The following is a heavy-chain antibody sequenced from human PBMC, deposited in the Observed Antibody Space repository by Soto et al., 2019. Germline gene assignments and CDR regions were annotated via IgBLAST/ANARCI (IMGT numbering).Heavy chain of an antibody. Sequence: SETLSLTCTVSGGSISSSSYYWGWIRQPPGKGLEWIGSIYYSGSTYYNPSLKSRVTISVDTSKNQFSLKLSSVTAADTAVYYCARHGRIAARRAFDYWGQGTLVTVSS. CDR3: ARHGRIAARRAFDY. CDR1: GGSISSSSYY. D-gene: IGHD6-6*01. J-gene: IGHJ4*02. CDR2: IYYSGST. V-gene: IGHV4-39*01.